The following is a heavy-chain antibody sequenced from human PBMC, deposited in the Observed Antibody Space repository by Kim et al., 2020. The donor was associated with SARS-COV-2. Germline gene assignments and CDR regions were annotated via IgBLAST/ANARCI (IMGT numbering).Heavy chain of an antibody. V-gene: IGHV3-9*01. CDR3: AKAKYSSSSMDYFDY. CDR1: GFTFDDYA. Sequence: GGSLRLSCAASGFTFDDYAMHWVRQAPGKGLEWVSGISWNSGSIGYADSVKGRFTISRDNAKNSLYLQMNSLRAEDTALYYCAKAKYSSSSMDYFDYWGQGTLVTVSS. CDR2: ISWNSGSI. D-gene: IGHD6-6*01. J-gene: IGHJ4*02.